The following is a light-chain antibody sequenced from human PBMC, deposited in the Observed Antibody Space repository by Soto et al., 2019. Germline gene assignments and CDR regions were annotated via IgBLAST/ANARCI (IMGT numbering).Light chain of an antibody. CDR1: SSDVGGHNF. V-gene: IGLV2-11*01. CDR2: DVS. Sequence: QSVLTQPRSVSGSPGQSVTISCTGTSSDVGGHNFVSWYQQYPGKAPKFMIYDVSKRPSGVPDRFSGSKSGNTASLTISGLLAEDEADYYCCSYAGSHTFVFGTGTKVTVL. J-gene: IGLJ1*01. CDR3: CSYAGSHTFV.